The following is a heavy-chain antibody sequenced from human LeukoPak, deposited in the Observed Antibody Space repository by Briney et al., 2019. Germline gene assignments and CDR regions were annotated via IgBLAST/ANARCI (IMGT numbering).Heavy chain of an antibody. V-gene: IGHV4-4*09. Sequence: SETLSLTCTVSGASITNYFWGWIRQPPGKGLQWIGYVYSGAYYYNPSLVSRLTVSVDTAKNQFSLGLRSVTAADTAVYYCARRRPRTNYDFSSGYYAFDYWDQGTLVTVSS. D-gene: IGHD3-3*01. J-gene: IGHJ4*02. CDR3: ARRRPRTNYDFSSGYYAFDY. CDR1: GASITNYF. CDR2: VYSGAY.